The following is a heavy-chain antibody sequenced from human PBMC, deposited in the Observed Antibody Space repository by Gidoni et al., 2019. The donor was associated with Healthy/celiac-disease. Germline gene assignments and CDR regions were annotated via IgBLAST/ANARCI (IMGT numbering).Heavy chain of an antibody. CDR3: ATDFGLERGS. CDR2: FDPEDGEP. D-gene: IGHD1-1*01. J-gene: IGHJ5*02. V-gene: IGHV1-24*01. Sequence: QVQLVQSGAEVKKPGASVKVSCTVSGYTLTDLSRHWVRQAPGKGLGWMGGFDPEDGEPIYAQKFQGRVTMTEATSTDTAYMELSSLRSEDTAVYYCATDFGLERGSWGQGTLVTVSS. CDR1: GYTLTDLS.